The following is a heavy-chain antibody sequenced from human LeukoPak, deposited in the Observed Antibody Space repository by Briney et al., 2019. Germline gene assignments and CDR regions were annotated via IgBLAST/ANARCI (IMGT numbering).Heavy chain of an antibody. J-gene: IGHJ4*02. CDR3: ARRDDSSGYHKIFDY. Sequence: SETLSLTCAVSGGSISSGGYSWSWIRQPPGKGLEWIGNIYYGENTYYNPPLKSRVTISIDTSNNQFYLKLSSLTAADTAVYYCARRDDSSGYHKIFDYWGQGTLVTVSS. CDR2: IYYGENT. CDR1: GGSISSGGYS. V-gene: IGHV4-39*01. D-gene: IGHD3-22*01.